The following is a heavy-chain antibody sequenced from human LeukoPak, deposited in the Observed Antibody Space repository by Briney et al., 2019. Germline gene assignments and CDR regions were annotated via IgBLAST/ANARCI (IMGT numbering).Heavy chain of an antibody. Sequence: PSETLSLTCTVSGGSISSGSYYWSWIRQPAGKGLEWIGRIYTSGSTNYNPSLKSQVTISVDTSKNQFSLKLSSVTAADTAVYYCARGRALFDWGQGTLVTVSS. V-gene: IGHV4-61*02. CDR3: ARGRALFD. J-gene: IGHJ4*02. CDR1: GGSISSGSYY. CDR2: IYTSGST. D-gene: IGHD2-21*01.